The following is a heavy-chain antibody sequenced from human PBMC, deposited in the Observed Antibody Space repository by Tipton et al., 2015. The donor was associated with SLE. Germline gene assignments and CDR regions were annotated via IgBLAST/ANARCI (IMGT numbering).Heavy chain of an antibody. CDR2: IIPIFGTS. J-gene: IGHJ4*02. CDR3: AAGLGGNPIFDY. Sequence: QSGAEVKKPGSSVKVSCKASGATFTSYAITWVRQAPGQGLEWMGGIIPIFGTSNYAQKFQGRVTITTDESTSTAYMELSSLRSEDTAVYYCAAGLGGNPIFDYWGQGTLVTVSS. CDR1: GATFTSYA. V-gene: IGHV1-69*05. D-gene: IGHD4-23*01.